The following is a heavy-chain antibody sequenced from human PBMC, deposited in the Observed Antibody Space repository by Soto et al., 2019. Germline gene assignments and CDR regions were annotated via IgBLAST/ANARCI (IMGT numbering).Heavy chain of an antibody. D-gene: IGHD6-13*01. Sequence: GGSLRLSCAASGFTFNNYAMSWVRQAPGTGLEWVSGISSGGRKTYSADSVKGRFTISRDNSKNTLYLQMNSLRAEDTAVYYCAREHSSSWSQRYFDYWGQGTLVTVSS. J-gene: IGHJ4*02. CDR1: GFTFNNYA. CDR3: AREHSSSWSQRYFDY. CDR2: ISSGGRKT. V-gene: IGHV3-23*01.